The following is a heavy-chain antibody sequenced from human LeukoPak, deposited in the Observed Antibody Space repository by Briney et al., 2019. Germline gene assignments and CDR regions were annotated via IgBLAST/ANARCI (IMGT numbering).Heavy chain of an antibody. CDR2: IYSGGST. D-gene: IGHD3-22*01. CDR1: GFTVSSNY. Sequence: PGGSLRLSCAASGFTVSSNYMSWVRQAPGKGLEWVSVIYSGGSTYYADSVKGRFTISRDNSKNTLYLQMNSLRAEDTAVYYCARDQWYYDSSGTPYYYGMDVWGQGTTVTVSS. CDR3: ARDQWYYDSSGTPYYYGMDV. V-gene: IGHV3-53*01. J-gene: IGHJ6*02.